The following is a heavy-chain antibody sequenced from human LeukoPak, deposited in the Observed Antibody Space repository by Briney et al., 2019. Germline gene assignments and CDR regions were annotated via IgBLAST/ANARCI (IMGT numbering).Heavy chain of an antibody. D-gene: IGHD3-3*01. CDR2: IYYSGST. CDR3: ARGYDFWSGYYD. J-gene: IGHJ4*02. V-gene: IGHV4-61*01. Sequence: SETLSLTCTVSGGSVSSGSYYWSWIRQPPGKGLEWIGYIYYSGSTNYNPSLKSRVTISVDTSKNQFSLKLSSVTAADTAVYYCARGYDFWSGYYDWGQGTLVTVSS. CDR1: GGSVSSGSYY.